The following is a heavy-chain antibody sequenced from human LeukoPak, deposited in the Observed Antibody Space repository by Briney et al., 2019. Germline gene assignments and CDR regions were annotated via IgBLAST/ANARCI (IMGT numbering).Heavy chain of an antibody. CDR1: GGTFSSYG. J-gene: IGHJ6*02. V-gene: IGHV1-69*13. CDR3: ARDLVPSSSWYFDYYYGMDV. Sequence: SVKVSCKASGGTFSSYGISWVRQAPGQGLEWMGGIIPIFGTANYAQKFQGRVTITADESTSTAYMELSSLRSEDTTVYYCARDLVPSSSWYFDYYYGMDVWGQGTTVTVSS. CDR2: IIPIFGTA. D-gene: IGHD6-13*01.